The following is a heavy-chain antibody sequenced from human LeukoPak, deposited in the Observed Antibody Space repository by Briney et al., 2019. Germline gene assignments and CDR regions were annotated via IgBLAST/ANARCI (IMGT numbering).Heavy chain of an antibody. D-gene: IGHD2-15*01. Sequence: SQTLSLTCTVSGGSISSGGYYWSWIRQHPGKGLEWIGYIYYSGSTYYNPSLKSRVTISVDTSKNQFSLKLSSVTAADTAVYYCASSGGSSVTYNWFDPWGQGTLVTVSS. CDR1: GGSISSGGYY. CDR3: ASSGGSSVTYNWFDP. J-gene: IGHJ5*02. V-gene: IGHV4-30-4*08. CDR2: IYYSGST.